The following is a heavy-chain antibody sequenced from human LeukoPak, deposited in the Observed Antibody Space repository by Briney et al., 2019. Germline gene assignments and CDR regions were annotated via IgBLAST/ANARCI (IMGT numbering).Heavy chain of an antibody. V-gene: IGHV4-34*01. J-gene: IGHJ6*03. CDR2: INHSGST. CDR3: ARGTVELWLVGGTEHYYYYYYMDV. Sequence: TSETLSLTCAVYGGSFSGYYWSWIRQPPGKGLEWIGEINHSGSTNYNPSLKSRVTISVDTSKNQFSLKLSSVTAADTAVYYCARGTVELWLVGGTEHYYYYYYMDVWGKGTTVTVSS. CDR1: GGSFSGYY. D-gene: IGHD5-18*01.